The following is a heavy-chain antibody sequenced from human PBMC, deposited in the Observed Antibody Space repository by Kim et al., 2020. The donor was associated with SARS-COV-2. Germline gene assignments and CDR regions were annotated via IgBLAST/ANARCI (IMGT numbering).Heavy chain of an antibody. D-gene: IGHD3-3*01. V-gene: IGHV3-23*01. J-gene: IGHJ6*02. CDR2: ISGSGGST. CDR1: GFTFSSYA. CDR3: AKCRPYYDFWSGYGDYYGMDV. Sequence: GGSLRLSCAASGFTFSSYAMSWVRQAPGKGLEWVSAISGSGGSTYYADSVKGRFTISRDNSKNTLYLQMNSLRAEDTAVYYCAKCRPYYDFWSGYGDYYGMDVWGQGTTVTVSS.